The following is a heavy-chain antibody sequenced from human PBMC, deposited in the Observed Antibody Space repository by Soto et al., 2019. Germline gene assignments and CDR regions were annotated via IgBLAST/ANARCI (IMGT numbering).Heavy chain of an antibody. CDR3: AKDRRYYYGSGKGRGYYYGMDV. Sequence: QVQLVESGGGVVQPGRSLRLSGAAYGFAFSSYGMHWIREAPGKGLEWVAVISYDGSNKYYADSVKGRFTISRDNSKNTLYLQMNSLRAEDTAVYYCAKDRRYYYGSGKGRGYYYGMDVWGQGTTVTVSS. CDR1: GFAFSSYG. CDR2: ISYDGSNK. V-gene: IGHV3-30*18. J-gene: IGHJ6*02. D-gene: IGHD3-10*01.